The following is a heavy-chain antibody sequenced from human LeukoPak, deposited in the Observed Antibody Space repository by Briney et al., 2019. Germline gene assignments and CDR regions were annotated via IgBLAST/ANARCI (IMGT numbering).Heavy chain of an antibody. D-gene: IGHD2-2*01. CDR2: IYYSGST. Sequence: SETLSLTCTVSGGSISSYYWSWIRQPPGKGLEWIGYIYYSGSTNYNPSLKSRVTISVDTSKNQFSLKLSSVTPADTAVYYCARHGNLVVPANYYYMDVWGKGTTVTVSS. CDR3: ARHGNLVVPANYYYMDV. J-gene: IGHJ6*03. CDR1: GGSISSYY. V-gene: IGHV4-59*08.